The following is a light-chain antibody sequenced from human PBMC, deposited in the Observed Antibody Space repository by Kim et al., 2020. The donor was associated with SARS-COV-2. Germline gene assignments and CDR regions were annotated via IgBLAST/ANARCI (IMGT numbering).Light chain of an antibody. CDR2: GAF. V-gene: IGKV3-11*01. J-gene: IGKJ1*01. CDR1: QSVSIS. CDR3: QQRSDWPWT. Sequence: LSPGKRATLSCRAGQSVSISLAWYQQKPGQAPRLLIYGAFNRATGIPARFSGSGSETDFTLTISSLEPEDFAVYYCQQRSDWPWTFGQGTKVDIK.